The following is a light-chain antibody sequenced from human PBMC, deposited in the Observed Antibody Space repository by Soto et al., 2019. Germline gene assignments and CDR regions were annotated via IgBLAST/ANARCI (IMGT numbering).Light chain of an antibody. CDR1: QSLSSSF. Sequence: EIVLTQSPGTLSLSPGERATLSCRASQSLSSSFLAWYQQNPGQAPRLLIYGASNRATGIPDRFSGSGSGTEFTLTISRLEPEDFAVYYCQHFNGYPRTLGQGTRLEIK. CDR3: QHFNGYPRT. V-gene: IGKV3-20*01. J-gene: IGKJ5*01. CDR2: GAS.